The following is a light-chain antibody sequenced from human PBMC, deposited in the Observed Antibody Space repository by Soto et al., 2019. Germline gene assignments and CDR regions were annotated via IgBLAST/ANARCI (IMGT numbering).Light chain of an antibody. CDR2: EVS. Sequence: QSVLTQPASVSGSPGQSITISCTGTSSDIGGYNFVSWYQQHPGKAPKLMIYEVSKRPSAVSNRFYGFKSGNTASLTIFGLQPEDEADYYCSSDRSSGTLWVFGGGTQLTVL. CDR1: SSDIGGYNF. V-gene: IGLV2-14*01. J-gene: IGLJ7*01. CDR3: SSDRSSGTLWV.